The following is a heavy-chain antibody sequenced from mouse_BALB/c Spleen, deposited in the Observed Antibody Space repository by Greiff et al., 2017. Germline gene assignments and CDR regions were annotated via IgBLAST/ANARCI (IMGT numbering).Heavy chain of an antibody. Sequence: VQLQQPGAELVKPGTSVKLSCKASGYNFTSYWINWVKLRPGQGLEWIGDIYPGSGSTNYNEKFKSKATLTVDTSSSTAYMQLSSLASEDSALYYCARDPSYYYAMDYWGQGTSVTVSS. J-gene: IGHJ4*01. CDR2: IYPGSGST. CDR3: ARDPSYYYAMDY. CDR1: GYNFTSYW. V-gene: IGHV1-55*01.